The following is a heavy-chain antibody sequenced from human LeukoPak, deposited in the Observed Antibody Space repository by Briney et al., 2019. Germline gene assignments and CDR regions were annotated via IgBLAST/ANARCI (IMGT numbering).Heavy chain of an antibody. Sequence: GGSLRLSCAASGFTFSPYWMNWVRQAPGKGLEWVANINQDGSAQNYVDSVKGRFTVSRDNAMNSLFLQMNSLRAEDTAVYYCARDVHGGAFDYWGQGALVTVSS. V-gene: IGHV3-7*01. CDR3: ARDVHGGAFDY. J-gene: IGHJ4*02. CDR1: GFTFSPYW. CDR2: INQDGSAQ. D-gene: IGHD2-15*01.